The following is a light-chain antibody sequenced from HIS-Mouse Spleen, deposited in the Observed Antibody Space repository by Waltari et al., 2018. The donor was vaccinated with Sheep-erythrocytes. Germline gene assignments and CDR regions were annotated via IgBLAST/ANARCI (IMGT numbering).Light chain of an antibody. J-gene: IGKJ2*01. CDR1: QSVSSY. CDR2: DAS. V-gene: IGKV3-11*01. Sequence: VLTQSPATLSLSPGERATLSCRASQSVSSYLAWYQQKPGQAPRLLSYDASNRATGIPARFSGSGSGTDFTLTSSSLEPEDFAVYYCQQRSNWPPYTFGQGTKLEIK. CDR3: QQRSNWPPYT.